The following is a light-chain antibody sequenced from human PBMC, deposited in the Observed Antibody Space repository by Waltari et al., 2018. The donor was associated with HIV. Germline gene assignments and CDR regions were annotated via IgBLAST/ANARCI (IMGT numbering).Light chain of an antibody. CDR1: SSNIGSNT. Sequence: QSVLTQPPSASGTPGQRVTISCSGSSSNIGSNTVNWYQQLPGTAPKVLLYSNNQRPSGVPDRFSGSKSGTSASLAFSGLQSEDEADYYCAAWDDSLGGVVFGGGTKLTVL. J-gene: IGLJ3*02. CDR3: AAWDDSLGGVV. V-gene: IGLV1-44*01. CDR2: SNN.